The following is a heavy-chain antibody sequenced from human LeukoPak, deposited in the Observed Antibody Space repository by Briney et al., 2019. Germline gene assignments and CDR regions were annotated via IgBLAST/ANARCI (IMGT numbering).Heavy chain of an antibody. CDR2: IYTSGST. J-gene: IGHJ3*01. CDR1: GGSISSYY. D-gene: IGHD3-22*01. Sequence: PSETLSLTCTVSGGSISSYYWSWIRQPAGKGLEWIGRIYTSGSTNYNPSLKSRVTMSVDTSKNQFSLKLTSVTAADAAVYYCASERRSGGYYSGRNNAFDVWGQGTVVTVSS. CDR3: ASERRSGGYYSGRNNAFDV. V-gene: IGHV4-4*07.